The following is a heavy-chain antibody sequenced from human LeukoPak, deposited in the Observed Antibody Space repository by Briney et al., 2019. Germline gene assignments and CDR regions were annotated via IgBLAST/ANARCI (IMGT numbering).Heavy chain of an antibody. V-gene: IGHV1-69*05. Sequence: SVKVSCKASGGTFSSYAISWVRQAPGQGLEWMGGIIPIFGTANYAQRFQGRVTITTDESTSTAYMELSSLRSEDTAVYYCASRYYDSSGYLTNWFDPWGQGTLVTVSS. J-gene: IGHJ5*02. CDR3: ASRYYDSSGYLTNWFDP. D-gene: IGHD3-22*01. CDR1: GGTFSSYA. CDR2: IIPIFGTA.